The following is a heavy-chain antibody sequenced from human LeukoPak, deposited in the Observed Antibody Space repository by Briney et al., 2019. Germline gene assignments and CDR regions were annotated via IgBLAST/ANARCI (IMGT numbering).Heavy chain of an antibody. CDR3: AKDFWSGYYRMYYFDY. Sequence: GGSLRLSCAASGFTFSNAWMSWVRQAPGKGLEWVAVISYDGSNKYYADSVKGRFTISRDNSKNTLYLQMNSLRAEDTAVYYCAKDFWSGYYRMYYFDYWGQGTLVTVSS. V-gene: IGHV3-30*18. CDR2: ISYDGSNK. CDR1: GFTFSNAW. D-gene: IGHD3-3*01. J-gene: IGHJ4*02.